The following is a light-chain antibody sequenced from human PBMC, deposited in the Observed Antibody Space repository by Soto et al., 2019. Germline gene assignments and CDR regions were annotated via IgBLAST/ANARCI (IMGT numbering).Light chain of an antibody. J-gene: IGLJ2*01. CDR1: SSDVGTYNY. V-gene: IGLV2-14*01. CDR2: DVS. Sequence: QSALTQPASVSGSPGQSITISCTGTSSDVGTYNYVSWYQQHPGKAPNLMIYDVSNRPSGVSDRFSGSKSGNTASLTISGLQAEDEADYYCSSYISSSTSVVFGGGTKLTVL. CDR3: SSYISSSTSVV.